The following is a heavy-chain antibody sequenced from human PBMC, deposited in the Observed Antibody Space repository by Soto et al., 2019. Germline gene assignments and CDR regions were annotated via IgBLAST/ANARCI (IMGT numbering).Heavy chain of an antibody. CDR2: INAGNGNT. D-gene: IGHD3-10*01. Sequence: ASVKVSCKTSGYTFTTYAMHWVRQAPGQRLEWMGWINAGNGNTKSSQKLQGRVTITRDTSASTAYMELSSLRSGDTAVYYCARDLPYGSGNYYFDYWGQGTLVTVSS. J-gene: IGHJ4*02. CDR1: GYTFTTYA. CDR3: ARDLPYGSGNYYFDY. V-gene: IGHV1-3*01.